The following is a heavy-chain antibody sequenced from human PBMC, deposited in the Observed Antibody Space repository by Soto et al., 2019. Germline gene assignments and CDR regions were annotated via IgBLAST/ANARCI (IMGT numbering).Heavy chain of an antibody. CDR2: IYYSGST. CDR1: GGSISSSSYY. D-gene: IGHD3-10*01. V-gene: IGHV4-39*01. CDR3: ASNLWFGELLYRTTGTADV. Sequence: PSETLSLTCTVSGGSISSSSYYWGWIRQPPGKGLEWIGSIYYSGSTYYNPSLKSRVTISVDTSKNQFSLKLSSVTAADTAVYYCASNLWFGELLYRTTGTADVWGQGTTVTVSS. J-gene: IGHJ6*02.